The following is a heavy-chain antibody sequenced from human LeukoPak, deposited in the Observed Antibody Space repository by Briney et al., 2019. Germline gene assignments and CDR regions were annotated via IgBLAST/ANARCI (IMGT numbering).Heavy chain of an antibody. V-gene: IGHV6-1*01. D-gene: IGHD3-16*01. J-gene: IGHJ4*02. CDR1: GDSVSSNSAA. CDR2: TYYRSKWYN. Sequence: SQTLSLTCAISGDSVSSNSAAWNWIRQPPSRGLEWLGRTYYRSKWYNDYTVSVKSRITINPDTSKNQFSLHLQSVTPEDTAVYYCARFDYGAPDYWGQGTLVTVSS. CDR3: ARFDYGAPDY.